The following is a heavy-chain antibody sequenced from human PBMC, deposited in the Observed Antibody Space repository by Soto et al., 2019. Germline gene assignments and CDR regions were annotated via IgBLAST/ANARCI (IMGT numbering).Heavy chain of an antibody. V-gene: IGHV4-34*01. D-gene: IGHD1-26*01. CDR3: ARGGRSSGRYYGY. J-gene: IGHJ4*02. CDR1: GGSFSGYY. CDR2: INHSGST. Sequence: SETLSLTCAVYGGSFSGYYWSWIRQPPGKGLEWIGEINHSGSTNYNPSLKSRVTISVDTSKNQFSLKLSSVTAADTAVYYCARGGRSSGRYYGYWGQGTLVTVSS.